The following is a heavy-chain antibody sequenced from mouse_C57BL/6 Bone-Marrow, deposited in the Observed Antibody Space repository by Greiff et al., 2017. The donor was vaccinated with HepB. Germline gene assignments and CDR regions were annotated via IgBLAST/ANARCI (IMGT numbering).Heavy chain of an antibody. CDR2: IYPGSGST. D-gene: IGHD2-4*01. Sequence: QVQLQQPGAELVKPGASVKMSCKASGYTFTSYWITWVKQRPGQGLEWIGDIYPGSGSTNYNEKFKSKATLTVDTSSSTAYMQLSSLTSEDTAVYYCAREDYDGDYYAMDYWGQGTSVTVSS. V-gene: IGHV1-55*01. J-gene: IGHJ4*01. CDR1: GYTFTSYW. CDR3: AREDYDGDYYAMDY.